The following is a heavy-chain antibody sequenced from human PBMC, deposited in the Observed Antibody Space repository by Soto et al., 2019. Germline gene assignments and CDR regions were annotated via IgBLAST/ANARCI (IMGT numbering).Heavy chain of an antibody. CDR3: ARVYYYVSDV. CDR2: THYSGSA. CDR1: GGSVSSGTYY. V-gene: IGHV4-61*01. Sequence: SETLSLTCTVSGGSVSSGTYYWSWIRQPPGKGLEWIGYTHYSGSANYNPSLKSRVTISVDTSKNQFSLKLNSVTAADTAIYYCARVYYYVSDVWGQGTTVTVSS. J-gene: IGHJ6*02.